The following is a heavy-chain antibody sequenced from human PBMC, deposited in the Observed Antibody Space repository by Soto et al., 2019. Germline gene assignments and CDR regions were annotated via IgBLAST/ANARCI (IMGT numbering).Heavy chain of an antibody. CDR3: ARWPTVTISSSS. D-gene: IGHD4-4*01. CDR2: MNPNSGNT. CDR1: GYTFTSYD. V-gene: IGHV1-8*01. Sequence: ASVKVSCKASGYTFTSYDINGVRPATGQGLEWMGWMNPNSGNTGYAQKFQSRVTMTRNTSISTAYMELSSLRSEDTAVYYCARWPTVTISSSSWGQGTLVTGSS. J-gene: IGHJ4*02.